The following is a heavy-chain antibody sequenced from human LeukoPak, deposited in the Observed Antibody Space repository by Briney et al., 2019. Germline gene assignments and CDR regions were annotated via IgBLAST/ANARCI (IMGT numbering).Heavy chain of an antibody. CDR2: INHSGST. V-gene: IGHV4-34*01. D-gene: IGHD2-15*01. CDR3: VSRYCSGGSCASDAFDI. J-gene: IGHJ3*02. CDR1: GGSFSGYY. Sequence: SETLSLTCAVYGGSFSGYYWSWIRQPPGKGLEWIGEINHSGSTNYNPSLKSRVTISVDTSKNQFSLKLSSVTAADTAVYYCVSRYCSGGSCASDAFDIWGQGTMVTVSS.